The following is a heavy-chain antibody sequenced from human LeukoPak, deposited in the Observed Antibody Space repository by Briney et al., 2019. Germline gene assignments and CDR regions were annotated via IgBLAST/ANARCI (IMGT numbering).Heavy chain of an antibody. CDR1: GFTFSGFS. CDR3: ARSAVRGVACDY. CDR2: ISTSSRST. J-gene: IGHJ4*02. D-gene: IGHD3-10*01. Sequence: GGSLRLPCTASGFTFSGFSMHWVRQAPGKGLEWLSYISTSSRSTYYADSVKGRFTISRDNAKNTLFLDMHSLRPGDSAVYYCARSAVRGVACDYWGQGTLLTVSS. V-gene: IGHV3-48*01.